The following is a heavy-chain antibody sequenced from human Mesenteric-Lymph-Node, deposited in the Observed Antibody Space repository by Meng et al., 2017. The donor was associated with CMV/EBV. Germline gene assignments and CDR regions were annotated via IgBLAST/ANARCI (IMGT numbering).Heavy chain of an antibody. V-gene: IGHV3-30*02. CDR2: IRYDGSNK. Sequence: GFTFSSYGMHWVRRAPGKGLEWVAFIRYDGSNKYYADSVKGRFTISRDNSKNTLYLQMNSLRAEDTAVYYCAKDPHSKQKYQLLRWFDYWGQGTLVTVSS. D-gene: IGHD2-2*01. J-gene: IGHJ4*02. CDR3: AKDPHSKQKYQLLRWFDY. CDR1: GFTFSSYG.